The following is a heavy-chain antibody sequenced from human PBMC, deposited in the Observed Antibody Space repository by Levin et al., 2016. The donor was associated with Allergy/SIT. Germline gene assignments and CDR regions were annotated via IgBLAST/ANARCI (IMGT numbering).Heavy chain of an antibody. D-gene: IGHD3-22*01. V-gene: IGHV1-2*02. CDR2: INPNSGAT. J-gene: IGHJ6*02. CDR3: ARYPDSSGPNLGYYYYGMDV. CDR1: GYTFTGYY. Sequence: ASVKVSCKASGYTFTGYYMHWVRQAPGQGLEWMGWINPNSGATNFTQRFQGRVTMTRDTSISTASMELSRLNSGDTAVYYCARYPDSSGPNLGYYYYGMDVWGQGTTVTVSS.